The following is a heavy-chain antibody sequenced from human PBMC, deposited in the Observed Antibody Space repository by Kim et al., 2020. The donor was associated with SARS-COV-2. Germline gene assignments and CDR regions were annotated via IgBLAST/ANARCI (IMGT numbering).Heavy chain of an antibody. CDR2: ISAYNGNT. CDR3: ARPLKVAGGYYYYYGMDV. Sequence: ASVKVSCKASGYTFTSYGISWVRQAPGQGLEWMGWISAYNGNTNYAQKLQGRVTMTTDTSTSTAYMELRSLRSDDTAVYYCARPLKVAGGYYYYYGMDVWGQGTTVTVSS. V-gene: IGHV1-18*04. CDR1: GYTFTSYG. D-gene: IGHD6-19*01. J-gene: IGHJ6*02.